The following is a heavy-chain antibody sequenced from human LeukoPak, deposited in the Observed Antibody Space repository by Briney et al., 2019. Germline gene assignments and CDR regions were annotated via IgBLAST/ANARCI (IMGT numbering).Heavy chain of an antibody. J-gene: IGHJ5*02. V-gene: IGHV1-46*03. CDR3: ARERGEYCSSTSCYTYRWFDP. D-gene: IGHD2-2*02. CDR1: GYTFTSYY. Sequence: ASVKVSCKASGYTFTSYYMHWVRQAPGQGLEWMGIINPSGGSTSYAQKFQGRVTMTRDTSTSTVDMELSSLRSEDTAVYYCARERGEYCSSTSCYTYRWFDPWGQGTLVTVSS. CDR2: INPSGGST.